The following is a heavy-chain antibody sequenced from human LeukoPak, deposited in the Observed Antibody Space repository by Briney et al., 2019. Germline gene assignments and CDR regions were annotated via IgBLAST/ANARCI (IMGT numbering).Heavy chain of an antibody. D-gene: IGHD4-17*01. CDR1: GFTVSSNY. J-gene: IGHJ4*02. V-gene: IGHV3-53*01. CDR2: IYSGGST. Sequence: GGSLRLSCAASGFTVSSNYMTWVRQATGKGVEGVTVIYSGGSTYYADSVKGRFTISRDDSKNTLYLQMNSLRAEDTAVYYCARALYGDYGIFDYWGQGTLVSVSS. CDR3: ARALYGDYGIFDY.